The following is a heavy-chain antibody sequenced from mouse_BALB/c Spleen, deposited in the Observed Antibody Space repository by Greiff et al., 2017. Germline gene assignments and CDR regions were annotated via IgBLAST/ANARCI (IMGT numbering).Heavy chain of an antibody. CDR2: ISSGGSYT. CDR1: GFTFSSYA. V-gene: IGHV5-9-4*01. CDR3: ARDRDADYAMDY. Sequence: EVQVVESGGGLVKPGGSLKLSCAASGFTFSSYAMSWVRQSPEKRLEWVAEISSGGSYTYYPDTVTGRFTISRDNAKNTLYLEMSSLRSEDTAMYYCARDRDADYAMDYWGQGTSVTVSS. D-gene: IGHD3-1*01. J-gene: IGHJ4*01.